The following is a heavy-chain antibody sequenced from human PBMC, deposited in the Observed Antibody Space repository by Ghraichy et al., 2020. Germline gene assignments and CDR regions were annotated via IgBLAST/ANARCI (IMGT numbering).Heavy chain of an antibody. CDR2: IYYSGST. D-gene: IGHD6-19*01. CDR1: GGSISSYY. Sequence: SETLSLTCTVSGGSISSYYWSWIRQPPGKGLEWIGYIYYSGSTNYNPSLKSRVTISVDTSKNQFSLKLSSVTAADTAVYYCARSYSSGWYYFDYWGQGTLVTVSS. CDR3: ARSYSSGWYYFDY. J-gene: IGHJ4*02. V-gene: IGHV4-59*01.